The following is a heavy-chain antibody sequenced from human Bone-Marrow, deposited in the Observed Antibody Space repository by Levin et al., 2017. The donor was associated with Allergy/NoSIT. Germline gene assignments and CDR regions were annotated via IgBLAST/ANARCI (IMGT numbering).Heavy chain of an antibody. CDR3: ARDGFYGDYEFDY. CDR1: GFTFSTYE. Sequence: GESLKISCPTSGFTFSTYEMNWVRQAPGKGLEWVSYISSTARTVYYADSVKGRFTISRDNAKNSLYLQMNSLRAQDTAIYYCARDGFYGDYEFDYWGQGTLVTVSS. D-gene: IGHD4-17*01. V-gene: IGHV3-48*03. CDR2: ISSTARTV. J-gene: IGHJ4*02.